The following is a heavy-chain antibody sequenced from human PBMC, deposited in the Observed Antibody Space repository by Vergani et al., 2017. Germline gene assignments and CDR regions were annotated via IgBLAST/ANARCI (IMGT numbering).Heavy chain of an antibody. V-gene: IGHV3-48*04. CDR3: ARALDRGYSYGSFDY. CDR1: GFTVTNYA. Sequence: VQLVESGGGVVQPWRSLRLSCVMSGFTVTNYAIFWVRQAPGKGLEWVSYISSSGSTIYYADSVKGRFTISRDNAKNSLYLQMNSLRAEDTAVYYCARALDRGYSYGSFDYWGQGTLVTVSS. CDR2: ISSSGSTI. D-gene: IGHD5-18*01. J-gene: IGHJ4*02.